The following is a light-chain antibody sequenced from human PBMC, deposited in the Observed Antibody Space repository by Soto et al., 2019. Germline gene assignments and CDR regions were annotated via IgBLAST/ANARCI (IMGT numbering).Light chain of an antibody. V-gene: IGKV3-20*01. CDR2: GAS. J-gene: IGKJ1*01. CDR1: QSFNSIY. CDR3: HQYDSWT. Sequence: LKHSPGTLSLYRGERATLSCRASQSFNSIYLAWYQQKPGQAPRLLIYGASSRATGIPDRFSGSGSGTDFTLTISRLEPEDFAVYYCHQYDSWTFGQGTKVDNK.